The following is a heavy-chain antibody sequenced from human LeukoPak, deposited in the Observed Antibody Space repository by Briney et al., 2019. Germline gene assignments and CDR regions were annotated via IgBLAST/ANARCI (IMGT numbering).Heavy chain of an antibody. D-gene: IGHD2-15*01. V-gene: IGHV4-34*01. CDR1: GGSFSGYY. J-gene: IGHJ6*02. Sequence: SETLSLTCAVYGGSFSGYYWSWIRQPPGKGLEWIGEINHSGSTNYNPSLKSRVTISVDTSKNQFSLKLSSVTAADTAVYYCARADYQTYNGLGYCSGGSCYSPYYYYGMDVWGQGTTVTVSS. CDR3: ARADYQTYNGLGYCSGGSCYSPYYYYGMDV. CDR2: INHSGST.